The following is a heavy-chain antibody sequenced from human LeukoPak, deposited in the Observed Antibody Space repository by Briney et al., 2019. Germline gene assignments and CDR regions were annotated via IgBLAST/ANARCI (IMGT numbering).Heavy chain of an antibody. CDR1: GFTFSDYY. CDR2: IISSSSTI. CDR3: AREKIGRTSFVDY. V-gene: IGHV3-11*04. Sequence: GGSLRLSCTASGFTFSDYYMSWIRQAPGKGLQGVSYIISSSSTIYYADSVKGRFTISRDNAKNSLYLQMNSLRAADTAVYYVAREKIGRTSFVDYWGQGTLVTVS. J-gene: IGHJ4*02. D-gene: IGHD1-26*01.